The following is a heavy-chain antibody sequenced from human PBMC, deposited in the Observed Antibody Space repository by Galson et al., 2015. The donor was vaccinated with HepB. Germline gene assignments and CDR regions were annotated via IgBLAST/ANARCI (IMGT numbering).Heavy chain of an antibody. CDR2: IYPGDSDT. CDR3: ARFQYYYDSSGYYPDY. D-gene: IGHD3-22*01. Sequence: QSGAEVKKPGESLKISCKGSGYSFTSYWIGWVRQMPGKGLEWMGIIYPGDSDTRYSPSFQGQVTISADKSISTAYLQWSSLKASDTAMYYCARFQYYYDSSGYYPDYWGQGTLVTVSS. J-gene: IGHJ4*02. V-gene: IGHV5-51*03. CDR1: GYSFTSYW.